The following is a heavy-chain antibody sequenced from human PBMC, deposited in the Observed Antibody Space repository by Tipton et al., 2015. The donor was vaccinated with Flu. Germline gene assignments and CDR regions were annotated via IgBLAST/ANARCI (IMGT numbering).Heavy chain of an antibody. CDR3: ARGIVGAPDY. Sequence: TLSLTCTVSGYSISSGYYWGWIRQPPGKGLEWIGSIYHSGSTYYNPSLKSRVTISVDTSKNQFSLKLSSVTAADTAVYYCARGIVGAPDYWGQGTLVTVSS. V-gene: IGHV4-38-2*02. D-gene: IGHD1-26*01. J-gene: IGHJ4*02. CDR2: IYHSGST. CDR1: GYSISSGYY.